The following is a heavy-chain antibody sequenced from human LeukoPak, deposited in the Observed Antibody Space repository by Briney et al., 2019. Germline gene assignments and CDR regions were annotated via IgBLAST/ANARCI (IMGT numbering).Heavy chain of an antibody. J-gene: IGHJ4*02. V-gene: IGHV4-38-2*02. CDR1: GYSISSGYY. Sequence: PSETLSLTCTVSGYSISSGYYWGWNRQPPGKGLEWIGSIYHSGSTYYNPSLKSRVTISVDTYKNQFSLKLSSVTAADTVVYYCANLPGVVATAEDYWGKGPLDTVSS. CDR2: IYHSGST. CDR3: ANLPGVVATAEDY. D-gene: IGHD5-12*01.